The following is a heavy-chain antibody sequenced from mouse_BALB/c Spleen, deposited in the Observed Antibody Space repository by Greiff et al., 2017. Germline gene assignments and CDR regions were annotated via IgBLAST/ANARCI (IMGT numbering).Heavy chain of an antibody. J-gene: IGHJ4*01. Sequence: DVMLVESGGGLVQPGGSRKLSCAASGFTFSSFGMHWVRQAPEKGLEWVAYISSGSSTIYYADTVKGRFTISRDNPKNTLYLQMSSLKSEDTAMYYCARQPPYSTGGAMDYWGQGTSVTVSS. V-gene: IGHV5-17*02. CDR3: ARQPPYSTGGAMDY. CDR2: ISSGSSTI. CDR1: GFTFSSFG. D-gene: IGHD1-1*01.